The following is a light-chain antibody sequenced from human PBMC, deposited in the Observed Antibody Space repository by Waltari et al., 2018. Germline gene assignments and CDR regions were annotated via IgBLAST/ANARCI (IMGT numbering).Light chain of an antibody. Sequence: EIVLTQSPGTLSLSPGERATLSCRASHSVRGSLACYQQKAGQAPRLLIYGASSRATGIPDRFSGSGSGTDFSLTISRLEPEDFAVYYCQHYVRLPATFGQGTKVEI. CDR3: QHYVRLPAT. CDR2: GAS. V-gene: IGKV3-20*01. CDR1: HSVRGS. J-gene: IGKJ1*01.